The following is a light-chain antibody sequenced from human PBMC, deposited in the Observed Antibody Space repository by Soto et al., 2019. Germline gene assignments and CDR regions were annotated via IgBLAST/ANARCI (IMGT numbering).Light chain of an antibody. CDR1: QTVNTW. J-gene: IGKJ2*01. Sequence: DIPLTQSPSTLSASVGERVTITCRASQTVNTWLAWYQHKPGKAPKLLIYDASVLETGVPSRFSGSGSGTHFTFTISSLQPEDVGTYYCQQYENLRLHTFGPGTKL. V-gene: IGKV1-33*01. CDR2: DAS. CDR3: QQYENLRLHT.